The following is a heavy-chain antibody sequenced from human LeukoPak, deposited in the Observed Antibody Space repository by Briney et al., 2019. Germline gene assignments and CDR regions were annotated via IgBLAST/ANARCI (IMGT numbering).Heavy chain of an antibody. J-gene: IGHJ4*02. D-gene: IGHD6-25*01. Sequence: PGGSLRLSCSGSGFTFSSYVMHWVRQAPGKGLEYVSAISSNGGSTYYADSVKGRFTVSRDNSKNTLYLQMSSLRVEDTAVYYCIRDPGGLDYRGQGTLVTVSS. CDR1: GFTFSSYV. V-gene: IGHV3-64D*06. CDR2: ISSNGGST. CDR3: IRDPGGLDY.